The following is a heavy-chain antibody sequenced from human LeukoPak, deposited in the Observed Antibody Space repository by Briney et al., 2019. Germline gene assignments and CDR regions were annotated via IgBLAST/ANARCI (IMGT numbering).Heavy chain of an antibody. CDR2: IKQDGSEK. CDR1: GFTFSSYW. V-gene: IGHV3-7*03. CDR3: AINNGMDV. J-gene: IGHJ6*02. Sequence: PGGSLRLSCAASGFTFSSYWMSWVRQAPGKGLEWVAHIKQDGSEKYYVDSVKGRFTISKDNAKNSLYLQMNSRRAEDTALYHWAINNGMDVWGQGTTVIVSS.